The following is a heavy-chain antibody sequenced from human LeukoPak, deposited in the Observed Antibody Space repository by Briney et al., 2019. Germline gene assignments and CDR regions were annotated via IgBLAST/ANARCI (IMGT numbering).Heavy chain of an antibody. J-gene: IGHJ4*02. Sequence: GSLSLSCAASGFTFSSYAMSWVRQAPGKGREWIGEINHSGSTNYNPSLKSRVTISVDTPKNQFSLKLSSVTAADKAVYYCARRKRYYGSGSSHFDYWGQGTLVTVSS. CDR1: GFTFSSYA. CDR2: INHSGST. D-gene: IGHD3-10*01. V-gene: IGHV4-34*01. CDR3: ARRKRYYGSGSSHFDY.